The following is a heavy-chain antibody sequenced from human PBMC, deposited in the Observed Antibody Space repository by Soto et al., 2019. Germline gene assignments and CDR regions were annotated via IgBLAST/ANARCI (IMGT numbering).Heavy chain of an antibody. CDR1: GFTFSSYA. CDR3: AKDRLLLWFGELLSYFDY. Sequence: GGSLRLSCAASGFTFSSYAMSWVRQAPGKGLEWVSAISGSGGSTYYADSVKGRFTISRDNSKNTLYLQMNSLRAEDTAVYYCAKDRLLLWFGELLSYFDYWGQGTLVTVSS. CDR2: ISGSGGST. D-gene: IGHD3-10*01. J-gene: IGHJ4*02. V-gene: IGHV3-23*01.